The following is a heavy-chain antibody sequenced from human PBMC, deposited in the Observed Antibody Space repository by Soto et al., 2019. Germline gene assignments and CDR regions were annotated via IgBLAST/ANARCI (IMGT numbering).Heavy chain of an antibody. V-gene: IGHV4-61*01. CDR2: IYYSGST. D-gene: IGHD2-2*01. J-gene: IGHJ6*02. CDR3: ARDRCSSTSCYYSYYYYGMDV. Sequence: TSETLSLTCTDSGGSVSSGSYYWSWIRQPPGKGLEWIGYIYYSGSTNYNPSLKSRVTISVDTSKNQFSLRLSSVTAADTAVYYCARDRCSSTSCYYSYYYYGMDVWGQGTTVTVSS. CDR1: GGSVSSGSYY.